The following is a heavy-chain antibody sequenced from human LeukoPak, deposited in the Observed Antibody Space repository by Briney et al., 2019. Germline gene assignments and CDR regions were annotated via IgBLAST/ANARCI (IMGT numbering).Heavy chain of an antibody. CDR2: IFPGDSDT. D-gene: IGHD5-12*01. V-gene: IGHV5-51*01. J-gene: IGHJ4*02. Sequence: GESLQISCKVPGNTFPAYWIGWVRLMPGKGLEYMGIIFPGDSDTRYSPSFRGQVTMSVDRSINAAYLQWSSLKASDSGIYYCARIGYGGDDGQGGSDYGARETRFTVPS. CDR1: GNTFPAYW. CDR3: ARIGYGGDDGQGGSDY.